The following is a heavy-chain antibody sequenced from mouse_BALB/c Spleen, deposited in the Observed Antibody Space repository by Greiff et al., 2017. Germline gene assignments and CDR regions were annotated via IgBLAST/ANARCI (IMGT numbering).Heavy chain of an antibody. V-gene: IGHV7-3*02. J-gene: IGHJ4*01. Sequence: EVKLVESGGGLVQPGGSLRLSCATSGFTFTDYYMSWVRQPPGKALEWLGFIRNKANGYTTEYSASVKGRFTISRDNSQSILYLQMNTLRAEDSATYYCATTAHYAMDYWGQGTSVTVSS. D-gene: IGHD1-2*01. CDR3: ATTAHYAMDY. CDR2: IRNKANGYTT. CDR1: GFTFTDYY.